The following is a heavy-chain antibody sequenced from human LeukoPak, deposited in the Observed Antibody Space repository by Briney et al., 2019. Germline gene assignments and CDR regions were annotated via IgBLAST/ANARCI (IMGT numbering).Heavy chain of an antibody. V-gene: IGHV3-66*01. Sequence: GGSLRLSCAASEFSVGSNYMTWVRQAPGKGLEWVSLIYSGGSTYYADSVKGRFTISRDNSKNTLYLQMNSLRAEDTAVYYCARDSPERGYSYGPLDIYFDYWGQGTLVTVSS. J-gene: IGHJ4*02. D-gene: IGHD5-18*01. CDR1: EFSVGSNY. CDR3: ARDSPERGYSYGPLDIYFDY. CDR2: IYSGGST.